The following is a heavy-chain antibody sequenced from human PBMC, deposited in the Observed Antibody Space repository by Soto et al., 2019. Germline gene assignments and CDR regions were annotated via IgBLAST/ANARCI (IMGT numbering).Heavy chain of an antibody. Sequence: SETLSLTCTVSGGSISSYYWSWIRQPAGKGLEWIGRIYTSGSTNYNPSLKSRVTMSVDTSKNQFSLKLSSVTAADTAVYYCARDLVSDFWSGYYSPVYYYYGMDVWGQGTTVTVSS. V-gene: IGHV4-4*07. CDR1: GGSISSYY. J-gene: IGHJ6*02. D-gene: IGHD3-3*01. CDR2: IYTSGST. CDR3: ARDLVSDFWSGYYSPVYYYYGMDV.